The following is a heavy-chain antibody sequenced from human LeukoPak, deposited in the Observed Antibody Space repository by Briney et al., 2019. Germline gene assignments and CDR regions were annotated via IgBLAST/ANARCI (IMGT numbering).Heavy chain of an antibody. D-gene: IGHD3-3*01. CDR1: GFTSSSYA. J-gene: IGHJ4*02. CDR3: AKILRSLEWLLPPFDY. CDR2: ISGSGGST. V-gene: IGHV3-23*01. Sequence: GGSLRLSCAASGFTSSSYAMSWVRQAPGKGLEWVSAISGSGGSTYYADSVKGRFTISRDNSKNTLYLQMNSLRAEDTAVYYCAKILRSLEWLLPPFDYWGQGTLVTVSS.